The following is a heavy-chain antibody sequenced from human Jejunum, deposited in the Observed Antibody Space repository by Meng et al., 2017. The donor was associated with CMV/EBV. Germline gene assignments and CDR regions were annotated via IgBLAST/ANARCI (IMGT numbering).Heavy chain of an antibody. D-gene: IGHD3-3*01. V-gene: IGHV3-66*02. CDR1: GVTVSCNY. Sequence: SGVTVSCNYMSWVRQAQGKGLEWVSLIYSGGGIYYADSVKGRFTISRDSSKNKVYLQMNSLRAEDTAVYYCAIDFWSGYYRYGLDVWGQGTTVTVSS. CDR3: AIDFWSGYYRYGLDV. CDR2: IYSGGGI. J-gene: IGHJ6*02.